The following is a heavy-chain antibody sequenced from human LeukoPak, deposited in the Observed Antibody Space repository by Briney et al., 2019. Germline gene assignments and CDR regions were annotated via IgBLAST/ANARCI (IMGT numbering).Heavy chain of an antibody. D-gene: IGHD3-10*01. CDR2: INQDGTEK. J-gene: IGHJ5*02. CDR1: GFTFTTYW. Sequence: GESLRLSCAASGFTFTTYWMSWVRQLPGKGLEWVANINQDGTEKYYVDSVKGRFTISRDNAKNSLDLQMNSLRAEDTAVYYCARAKSGMVRGVMMGWFDPWGQGTLVTVSS. V-gene: IGHV3-7*01. CDR3: ARAKSGMVRGVMMGWFDP.